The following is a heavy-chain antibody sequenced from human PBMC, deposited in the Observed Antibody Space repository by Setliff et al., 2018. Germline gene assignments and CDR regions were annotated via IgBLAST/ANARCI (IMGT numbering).Heavy chain of an antibody. V-gene: IGHV1-24*01. J-gene: IGHJ4*02. CDR2: FDPEDGET. D-gene: IGHD5-18*01. CDR1: GGTFSSYG. Sequence: ASVKVSCKASGGTFSSYGISWVRQAPGKGLEWMGGFDPEDGETIYAQKFQGRVTMTEDTSTDTAYMELSSLRSEDTAVYYCARAPLESGYNYGQGHYFDHWGQGTLVTVSS. CDR3: ARAPLESGYNYGQGHYFDH.